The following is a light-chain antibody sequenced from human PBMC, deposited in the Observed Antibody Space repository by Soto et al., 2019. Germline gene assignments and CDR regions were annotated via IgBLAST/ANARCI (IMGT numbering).Light chain of an antibody. V-gene: IGKV1-39*01. CDR2: SAS. CDR1: QSITTY. J-gene: IGKJ2*01. Sequence: DIQMTQSPSSLSASVGDIVTITCRASQSITTYLNWYQHKPGKAPELLIYSASSLQSGVPSRFSRSGSGTDFTLIISSLHPEDFATYYCQQSFSNPYTFGQGTKLEIK. CDR3: QQSFSNPYT.